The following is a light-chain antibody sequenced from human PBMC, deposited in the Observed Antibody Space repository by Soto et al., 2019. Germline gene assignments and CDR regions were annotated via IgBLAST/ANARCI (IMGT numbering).Light chain of an antibody. Sequence: SALTQPRSVSGSPGQSVTSSCTGISSDFGDYNYVSWYQQHPGKAPKLMIFDVNRRPSGVPDRFSDSKSGNTASLTISGLQAEDEADYYCCLYAGTYTFIFGTGTKLTVL. CDR3: CLYAGTYTFI. CDR2: DVN. V-gene: IGLV2-11*01. CDR1: SSDFGDYNY. J-gene: IGLJ1*01.